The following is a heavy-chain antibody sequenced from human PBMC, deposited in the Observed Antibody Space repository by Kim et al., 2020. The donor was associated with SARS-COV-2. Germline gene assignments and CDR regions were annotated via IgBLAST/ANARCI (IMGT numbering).Heavy chain of an antibody. Sequence: GGSLRLSCAASGFTFSSYGMHWVRQAPGKGLEWVAVISYDGSNKYYADSVKGRFTISRDNSKNTLYLQMNSLRAEDTAVYYCAKDGSRVRGVINDWGQGTLVTVSS. D-gene: IGHD3-10*01. V-gene: IGHV3-30*18. J-gene: IGHJ4*02. CDR2: ISYDGSNK. CDR3: AKDGSRVRGVIND. CDR1: GFTFSSYG.